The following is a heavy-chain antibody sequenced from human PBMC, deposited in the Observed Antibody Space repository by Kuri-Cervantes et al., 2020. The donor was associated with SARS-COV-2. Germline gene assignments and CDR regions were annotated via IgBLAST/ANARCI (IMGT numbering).Heavy chain of an antibody. CDR3: ARHPPRDLMPWVD. CDR1: GGSISSSSYY. V-gene: IGHV4-39*01. J-gene: IGHJ4*02. CDR2: IYYSGST. Sequence: SETLSLTCTVSGGSISSSSYYWGWIRQPPGKGLVWIGSIYYSGSTYYNPSLKSRVTISVDTSKNQSSLKMSSVTAADTAVSYCARHPPRDLMPWVDWGQGTLVTVSS. D-gene: IGHD2-2*01.